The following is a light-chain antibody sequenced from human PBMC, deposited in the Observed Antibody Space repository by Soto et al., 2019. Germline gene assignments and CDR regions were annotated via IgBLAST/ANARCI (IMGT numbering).Light chain of an antibody. V-gene: IGLV1-40*01. CDR2: GNS. Sequence: QSVLTQPPSVSGAPGQRVTISCTGSSSNIGAGYDVHWYQQLPGTAPKLLIYGNSNRPSGIPDRFSGSKSGTSASLAITGLQAEDEADYYCQSYDSSQSGSHVVFGGGTKLTVL. CDR1: SSNIGAGYD. J-gene: IGLJ2*01. CDR3: QSYDSSQSGSHVV.